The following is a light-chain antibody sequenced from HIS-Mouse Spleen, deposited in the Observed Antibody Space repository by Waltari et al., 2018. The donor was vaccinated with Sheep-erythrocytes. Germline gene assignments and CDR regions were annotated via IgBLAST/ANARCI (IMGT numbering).Light chain of an antibody. CDR1: RSDVGGYTY. CDR3: SSYAGSNNWV. Sequence: QSALTQPPSASGSPGQSVTIPCTGTRSDVGGYTYVSWYQQHPGKAPKLMIYEVSKRPSGVPDRFSGSKSGNTASLTVSGLQAEDEADYYCSSYAGSNNWVFGGGTKLTVL. CDR2: EVS. J-gene: IGLJ3*02. V-gene: IGLV2-8*01.